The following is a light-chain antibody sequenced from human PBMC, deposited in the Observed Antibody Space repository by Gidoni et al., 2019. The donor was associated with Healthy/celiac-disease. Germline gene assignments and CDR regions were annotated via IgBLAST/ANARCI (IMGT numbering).Light chain of an antibody. J-gene: IGKJ4*01. V-gene: IGKV1-39*01. CDR2: AAS. CDR1: QSISSY. Sequence: QMPPSPSSLSASVGDRVTITCRASQSISSYLNWYQQKPGKAPKLLIYAASSLQSGVPSRFSGSGSGTDFTLTISSLQPEDFATYYCQQSYSTPITFXGXTKVEIK. CDR3: QQSYSTPIT.